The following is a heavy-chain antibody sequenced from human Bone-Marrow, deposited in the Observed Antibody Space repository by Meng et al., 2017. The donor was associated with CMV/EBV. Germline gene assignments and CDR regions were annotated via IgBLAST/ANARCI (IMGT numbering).Heavy chain of an antibody. Sequence: LRLSCVASGFTVSSNYMSWVRQAPGKGLEWVSVIYSDGSTYYADSVKGRFTISRDTSKNTLYLQMNSLRAEDTAVYYCARDTTLDYWGQGTLVTVSS. J-gene: IGHJ4*02. CDR1: GFTVSSNY. V-gene: IGHV3-66*01. D-gene: IGHD1-1*01. CDR2: IYSDGST. CDR3: ARDTTLDY.